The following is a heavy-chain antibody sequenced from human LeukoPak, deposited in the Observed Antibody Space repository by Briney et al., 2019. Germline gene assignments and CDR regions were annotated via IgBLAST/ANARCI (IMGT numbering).Heavy chain of an antibody. CDR1: GDSVSGNSAA. Sequence: SQTLSLTCAISGDSVSGNSAAWNWIRQSPSRGLEWLGRTYYRSKWYNDYAVSVKSRITINPDTSKNQFSLQLNSVTPEDTAVYYCARDQSYWDSSNQMNWFDPWGQGTLVTVSS. CDR3: ARDQSYWDSSNQMNWFDP. J-gene: IGHJ5*02. V-gene: IGHV6-1*01. CDR2: TYYRSKWYN. D-gene: IGHD3-10*01.